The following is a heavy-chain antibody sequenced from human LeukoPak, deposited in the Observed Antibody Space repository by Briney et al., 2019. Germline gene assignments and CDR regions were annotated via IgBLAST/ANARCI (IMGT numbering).Heavy chain of an antibody. CDR2: ISSSSSYI. CDR3: ARGSRGYCSSTSCYTDWFDP. V-gene: IGHV3-21*01. CDR1: GFTFSSYS. J-gene: IGHJ5*02. D-gene: IGHD2-2*02. Sequence: GGSLRLSCAASGFTFSSYSMNWVRQAPGKGLEWVSSISSSSSYIYYADSVKGRFTISRDNAKNSLYLQMNSLRAEDTAVYYCARGSRGYCSSTSCYTDWFDPWGQGTLVTVSS.